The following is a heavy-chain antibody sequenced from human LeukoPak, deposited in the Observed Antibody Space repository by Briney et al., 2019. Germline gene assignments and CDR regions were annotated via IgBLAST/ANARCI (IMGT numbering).Heavy chain of an antibody. CDR1: GYTFTSYG. Sequence: GASVKVSCKASGYTFTSYGISWVRQAPGQGLEWMGWISAYNGNTNYAQKFQGRVTMTRDTSISTAYMELSRLRSDDTAVYYCAASNWNYYYYMDVWGKGTTVTVSS. J-gene: IGHJ6*03. CDR2: ISAYNGNT. D-gene: IGHD1-1*01. V-gene: IGHV1-18*01. CDR3: AASNWNYYYYMDV.